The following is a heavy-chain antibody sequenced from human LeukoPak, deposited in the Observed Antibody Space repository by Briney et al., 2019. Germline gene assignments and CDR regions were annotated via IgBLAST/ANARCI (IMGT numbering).Heavy chain of an antibody. J-gene: IGHJ4*02. CDR3: ARGPGSYYYGFDY. D-gene: IGHD3-10*01. Sequence: SQTLSLTCTVSGGSISSGSYYWSWIRQPAGKGLEWIGRIYTSGSTNYNPSLKSRVTISVGTSKNQFSLKLSSVTAADTAVYYCARGPGSYYYGFDYWGQGTLVTVSS. CDR2: IYTSGST. V-gene: IGHV4-61*02. CDR1: GGSISSGSYY.